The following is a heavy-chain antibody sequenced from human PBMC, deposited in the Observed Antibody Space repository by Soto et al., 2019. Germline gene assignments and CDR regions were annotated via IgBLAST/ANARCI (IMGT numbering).Heavy chain of an antibody. Sequence: EVQLVESGGGLVQPGGSLRLSCAASGFTFSSYWMSWVRQAPGKGLEWVANIKQDGSEKYYVDSVKGRFTISRDNAKNSLYLQMNSLRAEDTAVYYCARAGDYPLTGAFDIWGQGTMVTVSS. CDR2: IKQDGSEK. CDR1: GFTFSSYW. V-gene: IGHV3-7*01. D-gene: IGHD4-17*01. CDR3: ARAGDYPLTGAFDI. J-gene: IGHJ3*02.